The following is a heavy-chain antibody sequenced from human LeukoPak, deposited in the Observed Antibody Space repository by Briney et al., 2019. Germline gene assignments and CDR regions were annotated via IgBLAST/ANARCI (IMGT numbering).Heavy chain of an antibody. Sequence: AGTLRLSCAGSGFTFGGYGMQWFRQTPGKELEWVAVIAYDGSRAFYADSVKGRFTISRDNSKNTMSVQMDDLRAEDTAVYYCTRYNNDHFDYWGQGTLVTVSS. D-gene: IGHD1-14*01. J-gene: IGHJ4*02. CDR2: IAYDGSRA. CDR3: TRYNNDHFDY. V-gene: IGHV3-33*01. CDR1: GFTFGGYG.